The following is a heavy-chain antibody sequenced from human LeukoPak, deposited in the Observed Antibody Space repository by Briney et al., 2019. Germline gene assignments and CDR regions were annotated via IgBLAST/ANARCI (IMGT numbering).Heavy chain of an antibody. CDR2: IYYSGST. CDR3: ARERGPQQPYDY. J-gene: IGHJ4*02. D-gene: IGHD6-13*01. V-gene: IGHV4-59*01. Sequence: PSETLSLTCTVSGGSISSYYWSWIRQPPGKGLEWIGYIYYSGSTNYNPSLKSRVTISVDTSKNQFSLKLSSVTAADTAVYYCARERGPQQPYDYWGQGTLVTVSS. CDR1: GGSISSYY.